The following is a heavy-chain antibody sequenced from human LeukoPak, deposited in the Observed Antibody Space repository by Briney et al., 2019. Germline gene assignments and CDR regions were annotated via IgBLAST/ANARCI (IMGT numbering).Heavy chain of an antibody. CDR1: GGSISSGGYY. CDR3: AGALVPAAIAFDI. CDR2: IYHSGST. D-gene: IGHD2-2*01. V-gene: IGHV4-30-2*01. J-gene: IGHJ3*02. Sequence: SETLSLTCTVSGGSISSGGYYWSWIRQPPGKGLEWIGYIYHSGSTYYNPSLKSRVTISVDRSKNQFSLKLSSVTAADTAVYYCAGALVPAAIAFDIWGQGTMVTVSS.